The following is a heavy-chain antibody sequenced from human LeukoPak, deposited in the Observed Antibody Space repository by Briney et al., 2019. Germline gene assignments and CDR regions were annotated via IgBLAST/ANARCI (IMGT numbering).Heavy chain of an antibody. J-gene: IGHJ4*02. CDR1: GFTFRNSW. CDR3: ARDLYGPDY. V-gene: IGHV3-74*01. CDR2: VTSDGSTT. Sequence: GGSLRLSCAASGFTFRNSWMHWVRQAPGKGLVWVSRVTSDGSTTSYAGSVKGRFTISRDNAENTLYLQMNGLRVEDTAVYYCARDLYGPDYWGQGTLVTVSS. D-gene: IGHD4-17*01.